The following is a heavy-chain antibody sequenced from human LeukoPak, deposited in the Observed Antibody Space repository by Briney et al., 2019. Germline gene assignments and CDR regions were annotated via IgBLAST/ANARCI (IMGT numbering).Heavy chain of an antibody. J-gene: IGHJ4*02. Sequence: KASETLSLTCAVSGGSISSSNWWSWVRQPPGKGLEWIGEIYHSGSTNYNPSLKSRVTISVDKSKNQFSLKLSSVTAADTAVYYCARESRGSGSYQYYSDYWGQGTLVTVSS. CDR1: GGSISSSNW. D-gene: IGHD3-10*01. V-gene: IGHV4-4*02. CDR2: IYHSGST. CDR3: ARESRGSGSYQYYSDY.